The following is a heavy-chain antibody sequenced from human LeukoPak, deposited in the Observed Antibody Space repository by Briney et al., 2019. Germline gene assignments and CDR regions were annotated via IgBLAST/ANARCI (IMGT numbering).Heavy chain of an antibody. CDR1: GYTFTGYY. Sequence: ASVKVSCKASGYTFTGYYMHWVRQAPGRGFEWMGRINPNSGDTNYAQKFQGRVTMTRDTSISTAHMELSRLRSDDTAVYYCARANPLYCSSTTCLFDYWGQGTLVTVSS. V-gene: IGHV1-2*06. D-gene: IGHD2-2*01. CDR2: INPNSGDT. J-gene: IGHJ4*02. CDR3: ARANPLYCSSTTCLFDY.